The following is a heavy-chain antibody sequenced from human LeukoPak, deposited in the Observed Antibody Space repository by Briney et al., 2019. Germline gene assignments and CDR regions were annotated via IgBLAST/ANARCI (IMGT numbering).Heavy chain of an antibody. D-gene: IGHD6-19*01. CDR2: INPNSGGT. CDR3: ARSIAVAGRDY. J-gene: IGHJ4*02. CDR1: GYTFTGYY. Sequence: ASVKVSCKASGYTFTGYYMHWVRQAPGQGLEWMGRINPNSGGTNYAQKFQGRVTMTRDTSIGTAYMELSRLRPDDTAVYYCARSIAVAGRDYWGQGTLVTVSS. V-gene: IGHV1-2*06.